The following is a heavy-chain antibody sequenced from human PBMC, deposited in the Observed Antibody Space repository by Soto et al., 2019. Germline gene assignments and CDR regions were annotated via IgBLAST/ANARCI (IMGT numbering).Heavy chain of an antibody. Sequence: QVLLVVSGGGVVQPGGSLTLSCVASESIFRVYGMHWIRQTPDKGLEWVEIIRIEGSNEHYADSVKGRFTIFSDNSKNMLYLQMIRLRGEDTALYYCARGGTDGTAFWGYLEYWGQGSLVTVSS. J-gene: IGHJ4*02. CDR1: ESIFRVYG. CDR3: ARGGTDGTAFWGYLEY. D-gene: IGHD1-7*01. CDR2: IRIEGSNE. V-gene: IGHV3-30*02.